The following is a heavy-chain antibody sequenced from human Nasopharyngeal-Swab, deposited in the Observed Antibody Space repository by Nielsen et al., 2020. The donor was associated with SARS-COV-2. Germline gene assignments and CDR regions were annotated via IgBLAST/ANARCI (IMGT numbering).Heavy chain of an antibody. CDR2: INHSGST. CDR3: ARAIFGVVIIFNYYYMDV. V-gene: IGHV4-34*01. D-gene: IGHD3-3*01. J-gene: IGHJ6*03. Sequence: WLSESLRQGLEWIGEINHSGSTNYNPSLKSRVTISVDTSKNQFSLKLSSVTAADTAVYYCARAIFGVVIIFNYYYMDVWGKGTTVTVSS.